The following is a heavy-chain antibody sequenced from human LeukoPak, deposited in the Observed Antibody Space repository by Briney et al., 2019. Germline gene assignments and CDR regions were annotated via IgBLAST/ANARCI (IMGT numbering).Heavy chain of an antibody. D-gene: IGHD3-22*01. CDR3: ARVDLYYDSSGYSQAANDY. Sequence: GASVKVSCKASGYTFTSYDIDWVRQAPGQGLEWMGWVSAYNGATNYAQKFQGRVTMATDTPTSTAYMELRSLRSDDTAVYYCARVDLYYDSSGYSQAANDYWGQGTLVTVSS. V-gene: IGHV1-18*01. J-gene: IGHJ4*02. CDR2: VSAYNGAT. CDR1: GYTFTSYD.